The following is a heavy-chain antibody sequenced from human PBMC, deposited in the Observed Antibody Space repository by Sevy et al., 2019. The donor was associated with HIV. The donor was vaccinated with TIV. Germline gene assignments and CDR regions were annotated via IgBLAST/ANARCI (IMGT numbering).Heavy chain of an antibody. CDR1: GFTFSNYD. CDR3: LRSGGAYDAGFDP. D-gene: IGHD3-22*01. J-gene: IGHJ5*02. V-gene: IGHV3-48*03. Sequence: GGSLRLSCAASGFTFSNYDMNWVRQAPGKGLEWVSKITSGRTIYYADSVTGRFTISRDNAKNPLYLQMNNLRAEDTALYYCLRSGGAYDAGFDPWGQGTLVTVSS. CDR2: ITSGRTI.